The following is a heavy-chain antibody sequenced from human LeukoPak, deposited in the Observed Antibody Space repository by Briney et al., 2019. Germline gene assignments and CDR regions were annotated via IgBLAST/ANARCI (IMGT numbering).Heavy chain of an antibody. CDR3: AKDIDYGDYVVS. V-gene: IGHV3-23*01. Sequence: GGSLRLSCAASGSTFSSYAMSWVRQAPGKGLEWVSAISSSGGTTYYADSVKGRFTISRDNSKNTLYLQMNSLRAEDTAVYYCAKDIDYGDYVVSWGQGTLVTVSS. D-gene: IGHD4-17*01. CDR1: GSTFSSYA. J-gene: IGHJ4*02. CDR2: ISSSGGTT.